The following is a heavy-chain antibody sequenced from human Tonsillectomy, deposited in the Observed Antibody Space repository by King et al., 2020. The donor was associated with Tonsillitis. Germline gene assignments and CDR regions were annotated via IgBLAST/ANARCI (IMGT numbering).Heavy chain of an antibody. V-gene: IGHV4-34*01. CDR3: ARGRRYSYGYHY. CDR1: GGSFSGYY. J-gene: IGHJ4*02. CDR2: INHSGST. D-gene: IGHD5-18*01. Sequence: VQLQQWGAGLLKPSETLSLTCAVYGGSFSGYYWSWIRQTPGKGLEWIGEINHSGSTNYNPSLKSRVTISVDTSKNQFSLKLSSVTAADTAVYYCARGRRYSYGYHYWGQGTLVTVSS.